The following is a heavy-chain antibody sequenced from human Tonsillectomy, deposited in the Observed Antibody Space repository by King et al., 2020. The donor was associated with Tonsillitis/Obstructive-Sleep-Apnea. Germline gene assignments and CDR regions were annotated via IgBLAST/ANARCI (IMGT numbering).Heavy chain of an antibody. CDR2: IYYTGNT. V-gene: IGHV4-39*01. Sequence: VQLQESGPGLVKPSETLSLSCTVSGGSISSSSYHWGWIRQPPGQGLEWIGSIYYTGNTYYNPSLKSRVIISVDTSKNQFSLKLTSVTAADTAVYYCARIFNEYDTSPRLDYWGQGPLVTVSS. CDR3: ARIFNEYDTSPRLDY. CDR1: GGSISSSSYH. J-gene: IGHJ4*02. D-gene: IGHD6-6*01.